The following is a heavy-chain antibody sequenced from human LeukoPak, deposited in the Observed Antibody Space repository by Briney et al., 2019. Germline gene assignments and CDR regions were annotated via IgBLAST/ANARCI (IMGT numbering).Heavy chain of an antibody. CDR1: GFTFRSYA. V-gene: IGHV3-30*18. CDR3: AKDQKWAAAGYYLDS. J-gene: IGHJ4*02. CDR2: ISTDGKDK. Sequence: GGSLRLSCVASGFTFRSYAMHWVRQAPGKGLEWVAVISTDGKDKKYADSVKGRFTISRDNSKNTLDLQMNSLRAEDTAVYYCAKDQKWAAAGYYLDSWGQGTLATVSS. D-gene: IGHD6-13*01.